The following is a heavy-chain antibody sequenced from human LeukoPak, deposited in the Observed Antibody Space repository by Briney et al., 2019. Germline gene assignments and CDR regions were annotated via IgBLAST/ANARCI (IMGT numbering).Heavy chain of an antibody. J-gene: IGHJ5*02. CDR3: AIDILTGTPGDWFDP. CDR2: ISGSGGST. CDR1: GFTFSSYA. D-gene: IGHD3-9*01. V-gene: IGHV3-23*01. Sequence: GGSLRLPCAASGFTFSSYAMSWVRQAPGKGLEWVSAISGSGGSTYYADSVKGRFTISRDNSKNTLYLQMNSLRAEDTAVYYCAIDILTGTPGDWFDPWGQGTLVTVSS.